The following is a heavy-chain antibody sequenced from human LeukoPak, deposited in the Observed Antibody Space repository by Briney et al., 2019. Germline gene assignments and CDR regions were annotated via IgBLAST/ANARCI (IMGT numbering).Heavy chain of an antibody. CDR3: ARGFSCRSTSCYSLSLAARLRPYYFDY. Sequence: NPSETLSLTCAVYGGSFSGYYCSWIRQPPGKGLEWIGEINHSGSTNYNPSLKSRVTISVDTSKNQFSLKLSSVTAADTAVYYCARGFSCRSTSCYSLSLAARLRPYYFDYWGQGTLVTVSS. D-gene: IGHD2-2*01. CDR1: GGSFSGYY. CDR2: INHSGST. J-gene: IGHJ4*02. V-gene: IGHV4-34*01.